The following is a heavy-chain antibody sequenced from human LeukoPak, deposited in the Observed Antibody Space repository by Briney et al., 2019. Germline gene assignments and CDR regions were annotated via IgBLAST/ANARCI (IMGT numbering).Heavy chain of an antibody. CDR3: ARASPVTTEEDYYYMDV. CDR2: ISSNGGST. Sequence: GGSLRLSCAPSGFTFSSYAMHWVRQAPGKGLEYVSAISSNGGSTYYANSVKGRFTISRGNPKNTLYLQMGSLRAEDMAVYYCARASPVTTEEDYYYMDVWGKGTTVTISS. J-gene: IGHJ6*03. CDR1: GFTFSSYA. V-gene: IGHV3-64*01. D-gene: IGHD4-17*01.